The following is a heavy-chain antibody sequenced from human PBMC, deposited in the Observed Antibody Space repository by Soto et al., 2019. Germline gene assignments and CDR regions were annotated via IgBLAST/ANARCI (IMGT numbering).Heavy chain of an antibody. V-gene: IGHV4-4*02. D-gene: IGHD3-22*01. CDR3: ARHDMSGPCVLQQ. Sequence: QMQLQESGPGLVKPSGTLSLTCVVSGGSISSSDWWSWVRQPPGKGLEWIGETHHGGSTNYNPSLKSRVTISVDKSKNQLSLWLTSVTAADTAIYYCARHDMSGPCVLQQWGLGTLVTVSS. CDR2: THHGGST. J-gene: IGHJ1*01. CDR1: GGSISSSDW.